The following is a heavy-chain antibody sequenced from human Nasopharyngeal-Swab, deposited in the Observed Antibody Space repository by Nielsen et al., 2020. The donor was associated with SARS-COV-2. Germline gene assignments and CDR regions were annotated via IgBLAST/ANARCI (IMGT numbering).Heavy chain of an antibody. CDR2: IIPIFGTA. D-gene: IGHD1-26*01. J-gene: IGHJ5*02. CDR1: GGTFISYA. CDR3: AREIVGADQQNNWFDP. V-gene: IGHV1-69*13. Sequence: SVKVSCKASGGTFISYAISWVRQAPGQGLEWMGGIIPIFGTANYSQKFQGRVTITAEESTSTAYMELSSLRSEDTAVYYCAREIVGADQQNNWFDPWGQGTLVTVSS.